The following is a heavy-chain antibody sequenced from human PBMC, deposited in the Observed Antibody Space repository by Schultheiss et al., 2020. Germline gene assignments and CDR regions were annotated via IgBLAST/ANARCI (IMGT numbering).Heavy chain of an antibody. CDR2: ISYDGSNK. CDR1: GFTFSSYA. Sequence: GVSLRLSCAASGFTFSSYAMHWVRQAPGKGLEWVAVISYDGSNKYYADSVKGRFTISRDNAKNSLYLQMNSLRAEDTAVYYCARESSYVGRGGRFDYWGQGTLVTVSS. J-gene: IGHJ4*02. D-gene: IGHD1-26*01. CDR3: ARESSYVGRGGRFDY. V-gene: IGHV3-30-3*01.